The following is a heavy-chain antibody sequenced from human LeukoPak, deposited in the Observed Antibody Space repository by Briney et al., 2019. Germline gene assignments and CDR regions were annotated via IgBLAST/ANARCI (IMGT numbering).Heavy chain of an antibody. CDR1: VYTFTGYY. CDR3: ARPTGTVTTFDY. J-gene: IGHJ4*02. CDR2: INPNSGGT. V-gene: IGHV1-2*02. Sequence: ASVKVSCKASVYTFTGYYMHWVRQAPGQGLEWMGWINPNSGGTNYAQKFQGRVTMTRDTSISTAYMELSRLRSDDTAVYYCARPTGTVTTFDYWGQGTLVTVSS. D-gene: IGHD4-17*01.